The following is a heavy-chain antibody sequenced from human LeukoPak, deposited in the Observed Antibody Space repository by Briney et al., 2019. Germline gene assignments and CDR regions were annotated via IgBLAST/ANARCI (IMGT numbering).Heavy chain of an antibody. CDR2: LYSGGGA. V-gene: IGHV3-66*04. J-gene: IGHJ5*02. Sequence: PGGSLGLSCEASGFSVSGDYMSWVRQAPGKGLEWVSTLYSGGGASYADSVKGRFTISRDNSKNTVYLRMNSLRAEDSAVYYRARHAWFGHWGLGTLVTVSS. CDR1: GFSVSGDY. CDR3: ARHAWFGH.